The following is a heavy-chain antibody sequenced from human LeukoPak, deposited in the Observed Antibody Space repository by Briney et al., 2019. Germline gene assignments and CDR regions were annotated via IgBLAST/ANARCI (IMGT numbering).Heavy chain of an antibody. CDR3: ASVVGAWTHYFDC. J-gene: IGHJ4*02. CDR1: GVSLNNYA. Sequence: GGSLRLSCVASGVSLNNYAVNWVRQVPGKGLEWVAVISYDGSNKYYADSVKGRFTVSRDNSRNTLYLQMNSLRAEDTALYYCASVVGAWTHYFDCWGQGTLVTVSS. CDR2: ISYDGSNK. D-gene: IGHD1-26*01. V-gene: IGHV3-30-3*01.